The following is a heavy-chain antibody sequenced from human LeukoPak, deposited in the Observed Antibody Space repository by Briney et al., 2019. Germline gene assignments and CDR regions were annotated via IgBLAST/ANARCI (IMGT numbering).Heavy chain of an antibody. Sequence: PGGSLRLSCAASGFTVSSNYMSWVRQAPGKGLEWVAVIWYGGSNKYYADSVKGRFTISRDNSKNTLYLQMNSLRAEDTAVYYCAKDLCSSTSCRGAHAFDIWGQGTMVTVSS. J-gene: IGHJ3*02. D-gene: IGHD2-2*01. V-gene: IGHV3-30*02. CDR1: GFTVSSNY. CDR2: IWYGGSNK. CDR3: AKDLCSSTSCRGAHAFDI.